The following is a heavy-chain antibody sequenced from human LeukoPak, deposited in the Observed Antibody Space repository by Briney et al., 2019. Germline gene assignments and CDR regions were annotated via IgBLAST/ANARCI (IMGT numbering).Heavy chain of an antibody. CDR2: IIPVFGTA. CDR1: GGTLSNYI. D-gene: IGHD6-19*01. V-gene: IGHV1-69*01. Sequence: ASVKVSCKTSGGTLSNYILSWVRQAPGQGLEWMGGIIPVFGTANYAQKFQDRVTITADESTNTVYMELSSLRSEDTAVYYCANSGWYKAFDIWGQGTMVTVSS. CDR3: ANSGWYKAFDI. J-gene: IGHJ3*02.